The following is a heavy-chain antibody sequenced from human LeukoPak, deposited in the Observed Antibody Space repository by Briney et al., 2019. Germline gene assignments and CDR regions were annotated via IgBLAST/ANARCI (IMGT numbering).Heavy chain of an antibody. V-gene: IGHV3-30*02. CDR1: GFTFSSYG. J-gene: IGHJ4*02. CDR3: AKDGHCPDVCTTKIVVAGYVDF. Sequence: GGSLRLSCAASGFTFSSYGMHWVRQAPGKGLEWVAFIRYDGSNQYCADSVKGRFTISRDNSKNTLYLQMNSLRAEDTAIYYCAKDGHCPDVCTTKIVVAGYVDFWGQGTLVTVSS. CDR2: IRYDGSNQ. D-gene: IGHD3-22*01.